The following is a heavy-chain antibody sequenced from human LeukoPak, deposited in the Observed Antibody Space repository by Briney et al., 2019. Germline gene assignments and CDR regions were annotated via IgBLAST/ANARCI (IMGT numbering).Heavy chain of an antibody. CDR1: GGSISSSSYY. V-gene: IGHV4-39*07. CDR2: IYHSGST. Sequence: TSETLSLTCTVSGGSISSSSYYWGWIRQPPGKGLEWIGEIYHSGSTNYNPSLKSRVTISVDKSKNQFSLKLSSVTAADTAVYYCAYKLGWFDPWGQGTLVTVSS. D-gene: IGHD2-2*01. CDR3: AYKLGWFDP. J-gene: IGHJ5*02.